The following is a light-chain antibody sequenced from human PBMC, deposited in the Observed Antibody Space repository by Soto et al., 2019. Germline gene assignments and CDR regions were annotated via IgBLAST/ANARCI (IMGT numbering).Light chain of an antibody. CDR3: SSFTSTSTQV. Sequence: QSVLTQPASVSGSLGQSITISCTGTSSDVGGYNYVSWYQQHPGKAPKLMIFEVTNRPSGVSNRFSGSKSGNTASLTISGLRAEDEADYYCSSFTSTSTQVFGGGTKLTVL. CDR2: EVT. V-gene: IGLV2-14*01. CDR1: SSDVGGYNY. J-gene: IGLJ2*01.